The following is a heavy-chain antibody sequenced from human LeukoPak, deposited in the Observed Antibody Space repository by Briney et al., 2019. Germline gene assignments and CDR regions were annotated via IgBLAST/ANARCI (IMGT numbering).Heavy chain of an antibody. Sequence: GGSLRLSCAASGFTFSSYSMNWVRQAPGKGLEWVSSISSSSSYIYYADSVKGRFTISRDNAKNSLYLQMNSLRAEDTAVYYCARVRITMVRGVINYDYWGQGTLVTVSS. CDR1: GFTFSSYS. CDR2: ISSSSSYI. V-gene: IGHV3-21*01. J-gene: IGHJ4*02. D-gene: IGHD3-10*01. CDR3: ARVRITMVRGVINYDY.